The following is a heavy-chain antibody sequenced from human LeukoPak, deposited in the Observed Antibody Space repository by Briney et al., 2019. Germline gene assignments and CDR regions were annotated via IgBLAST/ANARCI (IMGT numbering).Heavy chain of an antibody. V-gene: IGHV4-31*03. CDR3: ARDCIRHDSSGYYYYYGMDV. Sequence: PSQTLSLTCTVSGGSISSGGYYWSWIRQHPGKGLEWIGYIYYSGSTYYHPSLKSRVTISVDTSKNQFSLKLSSVTAADTAVYYCARDCIRHDSSGYYYYYGMDVLGQGTTVTVSS. J-gene: IGHJ6*02. CDR2: IYYSGST. D-gene: IGHD3-22*01. CDR1: GGSISSGGYY.